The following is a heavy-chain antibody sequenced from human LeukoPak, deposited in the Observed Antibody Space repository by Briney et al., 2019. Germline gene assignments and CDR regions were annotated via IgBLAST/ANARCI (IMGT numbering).Heavy chain of an antibody. Sequence: GGSLRLSCAASGFTVCSNYMSWFRQAPGKGLEWVSVIYSGGSTYYADSVKGRFTISRDNSKNTLYLQMNSLRAEDTAVYYCARSKAVLRYFDWLPDYFDYWGQGTLVTVSS. CDR1: GFTVCSNY. J-gene: IGHJ4*02. D-gene: IGHD3-9*01. CDR3: ARSKAVLRYFDWLPDYFDY. CDR2: IYSGGST. V-gene: IGHV3-66*01.